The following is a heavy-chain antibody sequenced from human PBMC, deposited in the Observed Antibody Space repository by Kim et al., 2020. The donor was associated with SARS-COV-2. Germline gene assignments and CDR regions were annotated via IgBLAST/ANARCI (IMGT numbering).Heavy chain of an antibody. J-gene: IGHJ6*02. CDR1: GYTFTSYA. D-gene: IGHD5-12*01. V-gene: IGHV7-4-1*02. Sequence: ASVKVSCKASGYTFTSYAMNWVRQAPGQGPEWMGWINANTGNPTYAQDFTGRFVFSLDTPVSTAYLQINSLKAEDTAVHYCARSGGGYANYYYTGVDVWGQGTTVPVS. CDR3: ARSGGGYANYYYTGVDV. CDR2: INANTGNP.